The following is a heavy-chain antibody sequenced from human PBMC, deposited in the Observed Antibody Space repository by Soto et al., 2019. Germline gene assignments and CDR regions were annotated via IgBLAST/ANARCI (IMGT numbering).Heavy chain of an antibody. Sequence: EVQLLESGGGLVQPGGSLRLSCAASAFTFTNDAMSWVRQAPGKGLEWVSSISGSGGSTHYADSVQGRFTISRDNSNNTLYLQMDSLRAEDTAVYFCAKRGHSTSWYWFDPWGQGTQVTVSS. V-gene: IGHV3-23*01. CDR1: AFTFTNDA. J-gene: IGHJ5*02. CDR3: AKRGHSTSWYWFDP. CDR2: ISGSGGST. D-gene: IGHD6-13*01.